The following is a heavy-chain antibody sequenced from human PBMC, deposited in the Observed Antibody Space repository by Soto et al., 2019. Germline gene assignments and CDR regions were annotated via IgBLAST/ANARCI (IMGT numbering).Heavy chain of an antibody. J-gene: IGHJ6*02. CDR2: IYYSGST. V-gene: IGHV4-59*01. Sequence: SETLSLTCTVSGGSISSYYWSWIRQPPGKGLEWIGYIYYSGSTNYNPSLKSRVTISVDTSKNQFSLKLSSVTAADTAVYYCARAGYYYDSSGYLRHYYYYGMDVWGQGTTVTVSS. CDR1: GGSISSYY. D-gene: IGHD3-22*01. CDR3: ARAGYYYDSSGYLRHYYYYGMDV.